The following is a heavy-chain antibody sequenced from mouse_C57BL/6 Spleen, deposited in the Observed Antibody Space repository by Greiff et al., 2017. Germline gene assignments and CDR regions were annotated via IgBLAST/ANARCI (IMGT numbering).Heavy chain of an antibody. D-gene: IGHD1-1*01. CDR2: FYPGSGSI. V-gene: IGHV1-62-2*01. CDR3: ARHEGYDYGSSYGAMDY. J-gene: IGHJ4*01. CDR1: GYTFTEYT. Sequence: VKLLESGAELVKPRASVKLSCKASGYTFTEYTIHWVKQRSGQGLEWIGWFYPGSGSIKYNEKFKDKATLTADKSSSTVYMELSRLTSEDSAVYFCARHEGYDYGSSYGAMDYWGQGTSVTVSS.